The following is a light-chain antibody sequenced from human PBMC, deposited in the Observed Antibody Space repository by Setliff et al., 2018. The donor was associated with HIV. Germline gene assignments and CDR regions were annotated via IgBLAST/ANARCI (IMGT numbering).Light chain of an antibody. CDR3: CSFAGSSTAV. CDR1: SSDVGSYNL. Sequence: QSVLAQPASVSGSPGQSITISCTGTSSDVGSYNLVPWYQQHPGKAPKLIIYEGNKRPSGVSTRFSGSKSGNTASLTISGLQAEDEADYYCCSFAGSSTAVFGTGTKVTVL. V-gene: IGLV2-23*01. J-gene: IGLJ1*01. CDR2: EGN.